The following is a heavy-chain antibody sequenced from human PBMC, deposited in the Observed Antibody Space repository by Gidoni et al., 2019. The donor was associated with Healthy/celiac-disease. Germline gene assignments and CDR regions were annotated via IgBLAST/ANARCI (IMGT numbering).Heavy chain of an antibody. J-gene: IGHJ4*02. D-gene: IGHD6-19*01. V-gene: IGHV1-46*03. CDR1: GYTFTSYY. CDR2: INPSGGST. CDR3: DSGSGLDY. Sequence: QVQLVQSGAELKNPVASVTLSCKASGYTFTSYYMHWVRQAPGQGLELMGIINPSGGSTSYAQKFQGRVTMTRDTSTSTVYMELSSLRSEDTAVYYCDSGSGLDYWGQGTLVTVSS.